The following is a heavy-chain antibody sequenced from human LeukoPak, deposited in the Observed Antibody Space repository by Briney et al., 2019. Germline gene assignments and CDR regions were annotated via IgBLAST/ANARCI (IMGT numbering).Heavy chain of an antibody. CDR3: ASSGQLGCFDY. J-gene: IGHJ4*02. D-gene: IGHD6-13*01. Sequence: GGSLRLSCAASGFTLSSYSMNWVRQAPGKGLEWVSYISSSSSTIYYAGSVKGRFTISRDNAQNSLYLQMNSLRAEDTAVYYCASSGQLGCFDYWGQGTLVTVSS. CDR1: GFTLSSYS. CDR2: ISSSSSTI. V-gene: IGHV3-48*01.